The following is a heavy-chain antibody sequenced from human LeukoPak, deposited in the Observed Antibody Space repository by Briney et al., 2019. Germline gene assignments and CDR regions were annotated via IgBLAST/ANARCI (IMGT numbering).Heavy chain of an antibody. Sequence: SQTLSLTCAISGDSISSTSTAWHWIRQSPSRGLEWLGWTYYRSKWYTDYAESVKSRLVINPDTSKNEFSLQMTSVTSSDTAIYFCARGPKTGWFDHWGQGTLVTVSS. CDR3: ARGPKTGWFDH. V-gene: IGHV6-1*01. D-gene: IGHD3-9*01. J-gene: IGHJ5*02. CDR1: GDSISSTSTA. CDR2: TYYRSKWYT.